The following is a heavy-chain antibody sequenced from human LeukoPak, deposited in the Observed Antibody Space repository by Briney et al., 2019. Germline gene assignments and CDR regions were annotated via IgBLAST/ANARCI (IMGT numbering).Heavy chain of an antibody. J-gene: IGHJ3*02. Sequence: SETLSLTCTVSGGSISSGGYYWSWIRQHPGKGLEWIGYIYYSGSTYYNPSLKSRVTISVDTSKNQFSLKLSSVTAADTAVYYCARYCSSTSCYADDAFDIWGQGTMVTVSS. CDR1: GGSISSGGYY. CDR2: IYYSGST. D-gene: IGHD2-2*01. V-gene: IGHV4-31*03. CDR3: ARYCSSTSCYADDAFDI.